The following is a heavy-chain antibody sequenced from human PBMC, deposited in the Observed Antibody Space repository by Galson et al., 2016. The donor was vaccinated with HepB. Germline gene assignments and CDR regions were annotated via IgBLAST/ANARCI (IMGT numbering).Heavy chain of an antibody. Sequence: SVKVSCKASGYTFNSYGITWVRQAPGQGLEWMGWLSAYNGATNYAQNFQGRVTMTTERFTTTAYMELRSLRFDDTAVYFCARGARFLHDLDFWGQETLVTVSS. CDR1: GYTFNSYG. V-gene: IGHV1-18*01. J-gene: IGHJ4*02. D-gene: IGHD5-24*01. CDR3: ARGARFLHDLDF. CDR2: LSAYNGAT.